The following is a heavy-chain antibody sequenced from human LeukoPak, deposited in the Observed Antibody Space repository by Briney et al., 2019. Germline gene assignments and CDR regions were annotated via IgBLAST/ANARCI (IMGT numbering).Heavy chain of an antibody. CDR3: ANGFTWFVA. V-gene: IGHV3-30*02. Sequence: PGGSLRLSCAASGFTFSSYGMHWVRQAPGKGLEWVAVIWYDGSNKYYADSVKGRFTISRDNSKNTLYLQMSSLRAEDTAIYYCANGFTWFVAWGQGTLVTVSS. J-gene: IGHJ5*02. CDR2: IWYDGSNK. CDR1: GFTFSSYG.